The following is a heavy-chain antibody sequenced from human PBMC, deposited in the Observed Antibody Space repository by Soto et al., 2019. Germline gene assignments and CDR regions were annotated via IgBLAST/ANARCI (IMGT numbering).Heavy chain of an antibody. CDR3: ARYNCTSGTCNYFDQ. CDR2: IFYTGVT. CDR1: GGSIRGYY. J-gene: IGHJ4*02. V-gene: IGHV4-59*01. Sequence: ETLCLSCRVSGGSIRGYYWSWIRQTPGKGLEWIGSIFYTGVTTYNPSLESRVSFSVATSNNHFSLNLKSVTAADTAVYYCARYNCTSGTCNYFDQWGQGTLVTVSS. D-gene: IGHD2-8*01.